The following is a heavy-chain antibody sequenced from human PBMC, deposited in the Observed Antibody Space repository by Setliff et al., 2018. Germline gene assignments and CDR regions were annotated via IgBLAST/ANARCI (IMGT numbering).Heavy chain of an antibody. J-gene: IGHJ1*01. CDR3: ARVGSYGGEYFHQ. CDR1: GDSITSNSYH. CDR2: IYYSGST. V-gene: IGHV4-61*05. Sequence: LSLTCTVSGDSITSNSYHWGWIRQPPGKGLEWIGYIYYSGSTNYNPALKSRVIISVDTSKNQFSLKLSSVTATDTAVYYCARVGSYGGEYFHQWGQGTLVTVSS. D-gene: IGHD1-26*01.